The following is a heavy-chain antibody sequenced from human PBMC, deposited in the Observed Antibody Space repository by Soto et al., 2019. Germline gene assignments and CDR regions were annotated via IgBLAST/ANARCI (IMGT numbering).Heavy chain of an antibody. CDR3: ARHGVDTNIYYYYGMDA. Sequence: GESLKISCKGSGYSFPSYWIGWVRQMPGKGLEWMGIIYPGDSDTRYSPSFQGQVTISADKSISTAYLQWSSLKASDTAMYYCARHGVDTNIYYYYGMDAWGQGTTVTVSS. CDR2: IYPGDSDT. J-gene: IGHJ6*02. D-gene: IGHD5-18*01. V-gene: IGHV5-51*01. CDR1: GYSFPSYW.